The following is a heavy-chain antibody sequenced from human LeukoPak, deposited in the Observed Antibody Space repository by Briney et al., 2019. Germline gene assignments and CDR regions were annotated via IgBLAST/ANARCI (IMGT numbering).Heavy chain of an antibody. CDR2: IIPIFGSA. CDR3: ARDIGRPEGGYYYMDV. CDR1: GVTFDSSD. Sequence: SVKVSCKASGVTFDSSDISWVRQAPGQGLEWMGGIIPIFGSAIYAQKFQGRVTITADTSTSTAYMELTSLRSEDTAVYYCARDIGRPEGGYYYMDVWGKGTTVIVSS. J-gene: IGHJ6*03. D-gene: IGHD1-26*01. V-gene: IGHV1-69*06.